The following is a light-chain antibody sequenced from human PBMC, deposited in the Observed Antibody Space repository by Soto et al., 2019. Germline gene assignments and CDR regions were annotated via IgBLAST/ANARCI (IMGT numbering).Light chain of an antibody. CDR1: QSISSR. V-gene: IGKV1-5*01. CDR2: DAS. J-gene: IGKJ1*01. Sequence: IQMTQSPSTLSASVGDRVTITCRASQSISSRLAWYQQKPEKAPKLLIYDASSLESGVPSRFSGSGSGTEFTLTISSLQPGDFATYYCQHYNTYPWTFGHGTKVDIK. CDR3: QHYNTYPWT.